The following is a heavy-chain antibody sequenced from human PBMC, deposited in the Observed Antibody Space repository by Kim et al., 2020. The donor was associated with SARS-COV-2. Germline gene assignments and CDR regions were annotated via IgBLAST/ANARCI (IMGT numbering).Heavy chain of an antibody. V-gene: IGHV1-69*01. J-gene: IGHJ4*02. D-gene: IGHD6-19*01. CDR3: ARGTIAVAGLFDY. Sequence: AQKIQGRVTITADESTSTAYMELSSLRSEDTAVYYCARGTIAVAGLFDYWGQGTLVTVSS.